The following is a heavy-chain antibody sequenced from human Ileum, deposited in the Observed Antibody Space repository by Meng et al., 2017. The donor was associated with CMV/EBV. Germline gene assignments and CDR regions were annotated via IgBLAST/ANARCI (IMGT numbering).Heavy chain of an antibody. CDR2: INYRGSI. Sequence: QLQEWGAEVFNPSATLSLTHTVSADSFTGYHWTWIRQPPGKGPEWIGEINYRGSIHYNPSLESRVTISLDMSTNQLSLKLNSVTAADTAVYYCVRGNWVSDFWGQGTLVTVSS. V-gene: IGHV4-34*01. CDR3: VRGNWVSDF. CDR1: ADSFTGYH. J-gene: IGHJ4*02. D-gene: IGHD7-27*01.